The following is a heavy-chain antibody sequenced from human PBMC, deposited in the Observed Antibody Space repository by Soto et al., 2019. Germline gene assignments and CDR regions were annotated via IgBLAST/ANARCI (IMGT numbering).Heavy chain of an antibody. D-gene: IGHD3-3*01. J-gene: IGHJ4*02. CDR3: ARDNDFWSGYRRSFDY. CDR2: IWYDGSNK. CDR1: GFTFSSYG. V-gene: IGHV3-33*01. Sequence: GGSLRLSCAASGFTFSSYGMHWVRQAPGKGLEWVAVIWYDGSNKYYADSVKGRFTISRDNSKNTLYLQMNSLRAEDTAVYYCARDNDFWSGYRRSFDYWGQGTLVTVSS.